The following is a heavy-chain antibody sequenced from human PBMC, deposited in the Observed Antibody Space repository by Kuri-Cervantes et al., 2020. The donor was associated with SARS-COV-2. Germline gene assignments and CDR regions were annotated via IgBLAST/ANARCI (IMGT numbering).Heavy chain of an antibody. CDR2: ISSSSSTI. V-gene: IGHV3-48*01. CDR3: ARVSHQYYYDSSGPIDY. CDR1: GFTFSSYS. D-gene: IGHD3-22*01. J-gene: IGHJ4*02. Sequence: ETLSLTCAASGFTFSSYSMNWVRQAPGKGLEWVSYISSSSSTIYYADSVKGRFTISRDNAKNSLYLQMNSLRAEDTAVYYCARVSHQYYYDSSGPIDYWGQGTLVTVSS.